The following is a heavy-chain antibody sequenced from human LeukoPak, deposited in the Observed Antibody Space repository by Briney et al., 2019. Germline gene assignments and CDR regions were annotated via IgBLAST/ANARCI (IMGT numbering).Heavy chain of an antibody. CDR1: GGSISSYY. J-gene: IGHJ4*02. D-gene: IGHD3-10*01. CDR2: IYTSGST. Sequence: SSETLSLTCTVSGGSISSYYWSWIRQPPGKGLEWIGRIYTSGSTNYNPSLKSRVTMSVDTSKNQFSLKLSSVTAADTAVYYCARDARYYYGSGPQHMDYWGQGTLVTVSS. CDR3: ARDARYYYGSGPQHMDY. V-gene: IGHV4-4*07.